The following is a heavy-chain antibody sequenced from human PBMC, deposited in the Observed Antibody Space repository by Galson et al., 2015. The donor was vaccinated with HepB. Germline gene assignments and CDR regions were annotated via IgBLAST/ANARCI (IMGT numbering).Heavy chain of an antibody. D-gene: IGHD6-6*01. J-gene: IGHJ4*02. CDR2: ISYSGSP. CDR1: GASISSYY. Sequence: LSLTCTVSGASISSYYWNWIRQPPGKGLEWIGYISYSGSPHYNPSLKSRVTISINTSKNQFSLNLSSVTAADTAVYYCARVYDSSSADLDYWGQGTLVTVSS. V-gene: IGHV4-59*01. CDR3: ARVYDSSSADLDY.